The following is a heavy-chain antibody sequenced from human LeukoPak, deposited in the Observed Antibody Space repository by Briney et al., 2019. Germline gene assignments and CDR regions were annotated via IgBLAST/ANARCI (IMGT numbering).Heavy chain of an antibody. J-gene: IGHJ4*02. Sequence: SVKVFCKASGGTFSSYAISWVRQAPGQGLEWMGRIIPIFGTANYAQKFQGRVTITTDESTGKAYMELSSLRSEDTAVYYCARVRIAAAGYFDYWGQGTLVTVSS. CDR2: IIPIFGTA. D-gene: IGHD6-13*01. CDR1: GGTFSSYA. CDR3: ARVRIAAAGYFDY. V-gene: IGHV1-69*05.